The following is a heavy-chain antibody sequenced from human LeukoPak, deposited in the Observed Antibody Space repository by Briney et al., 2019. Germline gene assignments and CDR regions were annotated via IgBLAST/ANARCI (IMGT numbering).Heavy chain of an antibody. CDR2: ISGHAGNT. Sequence: ASVKVSCKTSGYTFTAYGITWVRQAPGQGLEWMGWISGHAGNTDYSQKFQGRVTLTTDTSTSTAYMELTTLRSDDTAVYYCARCRRGYSGYDLKYYYYGMDVWGQGTTVTVSS. CDR3: ARCRRGYSGYDLKYYYYGMDV. J-gene: IGHJ6*02. CDR1: GYTFTAYG. D-gene: IGHD5-12*01. V-gene: IGHV1-18*01.